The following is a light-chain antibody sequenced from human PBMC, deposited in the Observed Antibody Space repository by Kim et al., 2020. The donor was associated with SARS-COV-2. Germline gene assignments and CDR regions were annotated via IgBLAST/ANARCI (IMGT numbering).Light chain of an antibody. J-gene: IGKJ2*01. Sequence: DIQMTQSPSSLFASVGDRVTITCRASQSISTYLNWYQQKPGKAPKLLIYAAFSLQSGVPSRVSGSGSGTDFTLTISSLQPEDFATYYCQEGYSTRYTFGQGTKLEI. CDR1: QSISTY. CDR2: AAF. CDR3: QEGYSTRYT. V-gene: IGKV1-39*01.